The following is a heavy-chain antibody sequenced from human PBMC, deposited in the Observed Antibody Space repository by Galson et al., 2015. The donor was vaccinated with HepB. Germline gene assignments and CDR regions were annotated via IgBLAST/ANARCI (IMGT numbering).Heavy chain of an antibody. CDR3: AKDPTATTSAWYFEL. V-gene: IGHV3-23*01. CDR2: VSDSGTTT. D-gene: IGHD4-17*01. CDR1: GVTFNNYD. Sequence: SLRLSCAASGVTFNNYDMTWVRQAPGKGLEWVSSVSDSGTTTFYADSVKGRFTISRDNSKKTLYLQMNSLRVEDTAVYYSAKDPTATTSAWYFELWGRGTLVTVSS. J-gene: IGHJ2*01.